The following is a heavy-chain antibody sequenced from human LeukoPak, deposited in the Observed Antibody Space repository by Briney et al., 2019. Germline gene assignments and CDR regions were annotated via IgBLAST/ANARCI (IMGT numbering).Heavy chain of an antibody. CDR3: ARDTGRLYYYDSSGSSQTWFDP. Sequence: PSETLSLTCTVSGGSISSSSYYWGWIRQPPGKGLEWIGSIYYSGSTYYNPSLKSRVTISVDTSKNQFSLKLSSVTAADTAVYYCARDTGRLYYYDSSGSSQTWFDPWGQGTLVTVSS. V-gene: IGHV4-39*07. CDR1: GGSISSSSYY. CDR2: IYYSGST. J-gene: IGHJ5*02. D-gene: IGHD3-22*01.